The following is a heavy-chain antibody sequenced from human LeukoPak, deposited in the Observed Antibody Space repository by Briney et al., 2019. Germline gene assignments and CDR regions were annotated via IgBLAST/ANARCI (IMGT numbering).Heavy chain of an antibody. J-gene: IGHJ3*02. Sequence: GGSLRLSCVASGFTFSSYEMNWVRQAPGKGLEWLSYIGSSDSTTHYADSVKGRFTVSRDNAKNSVYLQMNSLRTEDTAIYYCAGAWSRVDGFDIWGQGTMVTVSS. CDR1: GFTFSSYE. V-gene: IGHV3-48*03. CDR3: AGAWSRVDGFDI. CDR2: IGSSDSTT. D-gene: IGHD2-8*02.